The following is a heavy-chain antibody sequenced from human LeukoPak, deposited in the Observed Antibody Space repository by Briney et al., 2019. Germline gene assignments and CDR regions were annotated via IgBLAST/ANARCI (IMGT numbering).Heavy chain of an antibody. CDR3: ARLASSWTYWYFDL. Sequence: ASVKVSCKASGGTFSSYAISWVRQAPGQGLEWMGIINPSGGSTSYAQKFQGRVTMTRNTSISTAYMELSSLRSEDTAVYYCARLASSWTYWYFDLWGRGTLVTVSS. V-gene: IGHV1-46*01. J-gene: IGHJ2*01. CDR1: GGTFSSYA. CDR2: INPSGGST. D-gene: IGHD6-13*01.